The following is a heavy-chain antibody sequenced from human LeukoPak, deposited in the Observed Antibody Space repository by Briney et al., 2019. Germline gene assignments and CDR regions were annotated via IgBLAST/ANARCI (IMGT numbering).Heavy chain of an antibody. V-gene: IGHV3-9*01. CDR1: GFTFDDYA. CDR3: AKDRGAYGDYDFWLGY. CDR2: ISWNSGSI. D-gene: IGHD4-17*01. J-gene: IGHJ4*02. Sequence: LSGGSLRLSCAASGFTFDDYAMHWVRQAPGKGLEWVSGISWNSGSIGYADSVKGRFTISRDNAKNSLYLQMNSPRAEDTALYYCAKDRGAYGDYDFWLGYWGQGTLVTVSS.